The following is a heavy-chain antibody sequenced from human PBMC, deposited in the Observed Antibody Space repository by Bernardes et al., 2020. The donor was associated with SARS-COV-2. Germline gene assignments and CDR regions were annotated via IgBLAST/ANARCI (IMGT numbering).Heavy chain of an antibody. CDR1: GFIVRSTY. CDR3: ARDYPGPAD. D-gene: IGHD6-13*01. Sequence: VGSLLLSCAASGFIVRSTYMSWVRQAPGPGLAWVSVLYSGGNTYYADSVKGRFTVSRDNSKNTMYLQMNSLRAEDTAVYYCARDYPGPADWGQGTLVTVSS. CDR2: LYSGGNT. V-gene: IGHV3-66*01. J-gene: IGHJ4*02.